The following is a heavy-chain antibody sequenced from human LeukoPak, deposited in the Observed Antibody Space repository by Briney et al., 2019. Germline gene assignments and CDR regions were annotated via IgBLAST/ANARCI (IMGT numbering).Heavy chain of an antibody. V-gene: IGHV3-30*04. CDR1: GFTFSSYA. D-gene: IGHD3-3*01. J-gene: IGHJ4*02. CDR3: ARGGPLRFLEWLFELSDY. Sequence: PGRSLRLSCAASGFTFSSYAMHWVRQAPGKELEWVAVISYDGSNKYYADSVKGRFTISRDNSKNTLYLQMNSLRAEDTAVYYCARGGPLRFLEWLFELSDYWGQGTLVTVSS. CDR2: ISYDGSNK.